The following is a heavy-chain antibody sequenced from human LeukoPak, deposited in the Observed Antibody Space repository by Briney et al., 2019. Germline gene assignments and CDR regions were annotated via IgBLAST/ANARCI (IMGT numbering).Heavy chain of an antibody. J-gene: IGHJ4*02. CDR1: GFTFSNYW. D-gene: IGHD3-10*01. Sequence: GGSLRLSCAASGFTFSNYWMSWVRQAPGKGLEWVANIKQDGSEKYYVDSVKGRFTISRDNAKNSLYLQMNSLRAEDTAVYYCARYYYGSGSHFDYWGQGTPVTVSS. CDR2: IKQDGSEK. V-gene: IGHV3-7*01. CDR3: ARYYYGSGSHFDY.